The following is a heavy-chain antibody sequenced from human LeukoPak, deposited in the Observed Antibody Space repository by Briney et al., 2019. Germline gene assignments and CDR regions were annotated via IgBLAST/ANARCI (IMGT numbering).Heavy chain of an antibody. V-gene: IGHV3-23*01. CDR2: ISGSGGST. D-gene: IGHD2-8*01. Sequence: AGGSLRLSCAASGFTFSSYAMSWVRQAPGKGLEWVSAISGSGGSTYYADSVKGRFTISRDNSKNTLYLQMNSLRAEDTAVYYCAKDGNVLMVYAPYYFDYWGQGTLVTVSS. J-gene: IGHJ4*02. CDR3: AKDGNVLMVYAPYYFDY. CDR1: GFTFSSYA.